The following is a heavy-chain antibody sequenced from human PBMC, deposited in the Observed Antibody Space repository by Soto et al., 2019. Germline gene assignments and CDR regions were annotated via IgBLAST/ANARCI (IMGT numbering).Heavy chain of an antibody. V-gene: IGHV4-34*01. Sequence: PSETLSLTCAVYGVSFSGYYWIWIRQPPGKGLEWIGEINHSGSTNYNPSLKSRVTISVDTSKNQFSLKLSSVTAADTAVYYCARGPFVSDFDYWGQGTQVTVSS. CDR3: ARGPFVSDFDY. CDR2: INHSGST. CDR1: GVSFSGYY. J-gene: IGHJ4*02. D-gene: IGHD3-10*01.